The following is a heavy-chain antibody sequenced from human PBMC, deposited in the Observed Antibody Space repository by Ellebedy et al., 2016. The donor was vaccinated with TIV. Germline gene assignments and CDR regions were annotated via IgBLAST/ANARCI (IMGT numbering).Heavy chain of an antibody. CDR3: AIRYSSGWSLDY. V-gene: IGHV1-46*01. CDR1: RYTFTSYY. J-gene: IGHJ4*02. CDR2: INPSGGRT. Sequence: ASVKVSXKASRYTFTSYYMHWVRQAPGQGLEWMGIINPSGGRTSYAQKFQGRVTMTRDTSTSTVYMELSSLRSEDTAVYYCAIRYSSGWSLDYWGRGTLVTVSS. D-gene: IGHD6-19*01.